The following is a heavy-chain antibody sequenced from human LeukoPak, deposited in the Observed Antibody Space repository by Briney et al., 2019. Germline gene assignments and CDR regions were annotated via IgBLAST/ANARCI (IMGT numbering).Heavy chain of an antibody. CDR2: IIPTFGAA. J-gene: IGHJ4*02. CDR3: ASWAPNTVTTEPSFDY. CDR1: GGTFSSYA. Sequence: SVKVSCKASGGTFSSYAISWVRQAPGQGLEWMGGIIPTFGAANYAQKFQGRVTITTDESTSTAYMELSSLRSEDTAVYYCASWAPNTVTTEPSFDYWGQGTLVTVSS. D-gene: IGHD4-11*01. V-gene: IGHV1-69*05.